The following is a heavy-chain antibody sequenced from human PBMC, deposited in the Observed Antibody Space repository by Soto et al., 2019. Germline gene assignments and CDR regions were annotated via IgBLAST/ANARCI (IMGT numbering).Heavy chain of an antibody. V-gene: IGHV4-39*01. CDR3: ARIDGSGSYYYYYYGMDV. CDR2: IYYSGST. CDR1: GGSVTNSSYY. Sequence: SETLSLTCTVSGGSVTNSSYYWGWIRQSPGKGLEWIGSIYYSGSTYYNPSLKSRVTISVDTSKNQFSLKLSSVTDADKAVYYCARIDGSGSYYYYYYGMDVWGQGNTVTVSS. J-gene: IGHJ6*02. D-gene: IGHD3-10*01.